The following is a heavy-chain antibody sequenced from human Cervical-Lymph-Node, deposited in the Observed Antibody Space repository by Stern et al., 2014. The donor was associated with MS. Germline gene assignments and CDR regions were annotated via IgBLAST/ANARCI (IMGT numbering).Heavy chain of an antibody. CDR3: ARGVAVADH. D-gene: IGHD6-19*01. CDR2: LYPAGKA. J-gene: IGHJ4*02. V-gene: IGHV3-66*01. CDR1: GITVSSTY. Sequence: EVQLVESGGGLVQPGGSLRLSCVASGITVSSTYMSWVRQFPGGGLEWVAVLYPAGKAYYGDSVKGRFTISRDDSKNTVYLQMTSLRGEDTAVYFCARGVAVADHWGLGTLVAVSS.